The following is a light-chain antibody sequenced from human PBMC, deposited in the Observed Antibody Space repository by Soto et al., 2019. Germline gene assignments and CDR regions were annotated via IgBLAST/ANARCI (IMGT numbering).Light chain of an antibody. CDR2: DVS. Sequence: QSALTQPRSVFGSPGQSVTISCTGTSSDVGGYNYVSWYQQHPGKAPKLMIYDVSKRPSGVPDRFSGSKSGNTASLTISGLQAEDEADYYCCSYAGSRVVFGGGTKLTVL. V-gene: IGLV2-11*01. CDR3: CSYAGSRVV. J-gene: IGLJ2*01. CDR1: SSDVGGYNY.